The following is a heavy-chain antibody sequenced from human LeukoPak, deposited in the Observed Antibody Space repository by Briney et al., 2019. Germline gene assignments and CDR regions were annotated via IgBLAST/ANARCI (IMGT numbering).Heavy chain of an antibody. CDR1: GYSFTTYW. CDR3: ARRQGCSSTSCPPDS. Sequence: KPGESLKISCRGSGYSFTTYWIGWVRQMPGKGLEWMGIIYPGDSDTRYSPSFQGQVTMSADKSINTAYPQWSSLKASDTAMYYCARRQGCSSTSCPPDSWGQGTLVTVSS. V-gene: IGHV5-51*01. J-gene: IGHJ4*02. D-gene: IGHD2-2*01. CDR2: IYPGDSDT.